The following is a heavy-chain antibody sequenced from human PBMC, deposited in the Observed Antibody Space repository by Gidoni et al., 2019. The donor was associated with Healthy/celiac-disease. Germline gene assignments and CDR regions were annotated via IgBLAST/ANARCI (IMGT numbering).Heavy chain of an antibody. V-gene: IGHV1-24*01. J-gene: IGHJ4*02. CDR2: FDPEDGET. CDR3: ATDPPRMAARPVFDY. CDR1: GYTLPELS. D-gene: IGHD6-6*01. Sequence: QVQLVQSGAEVKKPGASVKVSCKVSGYTLPELSMPWVRQAPGKGLEWMGGFDPEDGETIYAQKVQGRVTMTEDTSTDTAYMELSSLRSEDTAVYYCATDPPRMAARPVFDYWGQGTLVTVSS.